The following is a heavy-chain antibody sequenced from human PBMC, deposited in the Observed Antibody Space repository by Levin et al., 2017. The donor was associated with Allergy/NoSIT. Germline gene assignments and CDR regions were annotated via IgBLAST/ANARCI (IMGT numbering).Heavy chain of an antibody. CDR1: GGTFSSYT. CDR3: ARDPDDRGEENWFDP. Sequence: SVKVSCKASGGTFSSYTISWVRQAPGQGLEWMGRIIPILGIANYAQKFQGRVTITADKSTSTAYMELSSLRSEDTAVYYCARDPDDRGEENWFDPWGQGTLVTVSS. J-gene: IGHJ5*02. D-gene: IGHD3-22*01. CDR2: IIPILGIA. V-gene: IGHV1-69*04.